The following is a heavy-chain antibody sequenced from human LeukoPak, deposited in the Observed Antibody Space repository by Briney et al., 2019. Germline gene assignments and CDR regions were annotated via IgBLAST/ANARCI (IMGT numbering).Heavy chain of an antibody. CDR1: GGTFSSYA. CDR3: ARDRSARYCGSTSCYKGSWFDP. Sequence: SVKVSCKASGGTFSSYAISWVRQAPGQGLEWMGGIIPIFGTANYAQKFQGRVTITADESTSTAYMELSSLRSEDTTVYYCARDRSARYCGSTSCYKGSWFDPWGQGTLVTVSS. V-gene: IGHV1-69*01. J-gene: IGHJ5*02. CDR2: IIPIFGTA. D-gene: IGHD2-2*02.